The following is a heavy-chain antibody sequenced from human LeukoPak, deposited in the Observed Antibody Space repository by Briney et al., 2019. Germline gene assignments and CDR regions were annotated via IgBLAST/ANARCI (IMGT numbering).Heavy chain of an antibody. J-gene: IGHJ4*02. D-gene: IGHD3-9*01. V-gene: IGHV3-7*01. CDR3: AKGRHFDDLERDYFDY. CDR1: GFTFSSYW. Sequence: GGSLRLSCTASGFTFSSYWMSWVRQAPGKGLEWVANIKQDGSEKDYVDSVKGRFTISRDNSKNTLYLQMNSLRAEDTAVYYCAKGRHFDDLERDYFDYWGQGTLVTVSS. CDR2: IKQDGSEK.